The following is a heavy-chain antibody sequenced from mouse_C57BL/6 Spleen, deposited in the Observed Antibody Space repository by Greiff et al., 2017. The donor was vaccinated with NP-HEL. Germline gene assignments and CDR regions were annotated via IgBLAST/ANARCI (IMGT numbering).Heavy chain of an antibody. J-gene: IGHJ2*01. CDR2: IDPETGGT. CDR3: TRSGDYGGGYYFDY. Sequence: VQGVESGAELVRPGASVTLSCKASGYTFTDYEMHWVKQTPVHGLEWIGAIDPETGGTAYNQKFKGKAILTADKSSSTAYMELRSLTSEDSAVYYCTRSGDYGGGYYFDYWGQGTTLTVSS. CDR1: GYTFTDYE. V-gene: IGHV1-15*01. D-gene: IGHD2-4*01.